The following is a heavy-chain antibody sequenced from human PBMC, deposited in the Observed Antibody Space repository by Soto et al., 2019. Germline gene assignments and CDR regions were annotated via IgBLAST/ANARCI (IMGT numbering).Heavy chain of an antibody. CDR3: ATGSSDNVLRYFDWPPGLYYYYGMDV. CDR1: GYTLTELS. V-gene: IGHV1-24*01. Sequence: ASVKVSCKVSGYTLTELSMHWVRQAPGKGLEWMGGFDPEDGETIYAQKFQGRVTMTEDTSTDTAYMELSSLRSEDTAVYYCATGSSDNVLRYFDWPPGLYYYYGMDVWGQGTTVTVSS. CDR2: FDPEDGET. J-gene: IGHJ6*02. D-gene: IGHD3-9*01.